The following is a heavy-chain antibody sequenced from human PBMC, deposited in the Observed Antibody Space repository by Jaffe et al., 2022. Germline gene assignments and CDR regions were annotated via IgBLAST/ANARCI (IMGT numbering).Heavy chain of an antibody. V-gene: IGHV4-59*01. J-gene: IGHJ6*03. CDR2: IYYSGST. CDR1: GGSISSYY. CDR3: AREGASGGGSWMPYYYYMDV. D-gene: IGHD2-15*01. Sequence: QVQLQESGPGLVKPSETLSLTCTVSGGSISSYYWSWIRQPPGKGLEWIGYIYYSGSTNYNPSLKSRVTISVDTSKNQFSLKLSSVTAADTAVYYCAREGASGGGSWMPYYYYMDVWGKGTTVTVSS.